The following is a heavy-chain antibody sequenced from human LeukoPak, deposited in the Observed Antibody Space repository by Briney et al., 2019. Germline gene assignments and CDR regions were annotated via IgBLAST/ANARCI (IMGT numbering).Heavy chain of an antibody. Sequence: SETLSLTCTVSGGSISSYYWSWIRQPPGKGLEWIGYVYSSGSTNYNPSLKSRVTISVDTSKNQFSLKLSSVTAADTAVYYCASSDYGGKFDYWGQGTLVTVSS. CDR1: GGSISSYY. CDR2: VYSSGST. V-gene: IGHV4-59*08. D-gene: IGHD4-23*01. CDR3: ASSDYGGKFDY. J-gene: IGHJ4*02.